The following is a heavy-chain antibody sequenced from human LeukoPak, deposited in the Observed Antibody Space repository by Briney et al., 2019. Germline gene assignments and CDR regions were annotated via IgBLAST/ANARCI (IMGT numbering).Heavy chain of an antibody. CDR3: AKYVWGSYPTFEDY. V-gene: IGHV4-59*01. J-gene: IGHJ4*02. CDR1: GGSISSYY. D-gene: IGHD3-16*02. CDR2: ISYSGST. Sequence: SETLSLTCTVSGGSISSYYWSWIRQPPGKGLEWIGYISYSGSTNYNPSLKSRVTISVDTSKNQFSLKLGSATAADTAVYYCAKYVWGSYPTFEDYWGQGTLVTVSS.